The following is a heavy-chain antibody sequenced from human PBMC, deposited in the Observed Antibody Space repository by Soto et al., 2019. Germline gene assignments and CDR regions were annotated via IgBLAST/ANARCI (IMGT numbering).Heavy chain of an antibody. CDR1: GGSISSSSYY. CDR2: IYYSGNA. D-gene: IGHD4-17*01. J-gene: IGHJ5*02. Sequence: PSETLSLTCTVSGGSISSSSYYRGWIRQPPGKGLEWIGSIYYSGNAYYNPSLKRRVTISVDTSKNQFSLNLRSVTAADTAVYYCASETYGDYVGYFDPWGQGIHLPVSS. CDR3: ASETYGDYVGYFDP. V-gene: IGHV4-39*07.